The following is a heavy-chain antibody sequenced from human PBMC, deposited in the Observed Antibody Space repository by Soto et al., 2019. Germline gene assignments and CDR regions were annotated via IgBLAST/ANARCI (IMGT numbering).Heavy chain of an antibody. CDR1: GGCFSGYY. Sequence: SETLSLTCAVYGGCFSGYYLSWIRQPPGKGLEWIVEINHSGSTNYNPSLKSRVTISVYTSKNQFSLKLSSVTAAHTAVYYCARGLHPPITIFGVVNHPHYYYYGMDVWGQGTTVTVSS. CDR2: INHSGST. D-gene: IGHD3-3*01. CDR3: ARGLHPPITIFGVVNHPHYYYYGMDV. V-gene: IGHV4-34*01. J-gene: IGHJ6*02.